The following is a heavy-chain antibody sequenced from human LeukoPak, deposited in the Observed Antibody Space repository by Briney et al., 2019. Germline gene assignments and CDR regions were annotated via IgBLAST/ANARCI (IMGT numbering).Heavy chain of an antibody. Sequence: SETLSLTCTVSGGSISSYYWSWIRQPPGKGLEWIGYIYYSGSTNYNPSLKSRVTISVDTSKNQFSLKLSSVTAADTAVYYCARLDRGINAAHLDYWGQGTLVTVSS. D-gene: IGHD6-25*01. CDR2: IYYSGST. CDR3: ARLDRGINAAHLDY. V-gene: IGHV4-59*08. J-gene: IGHJ4*02. CDR1: GGSISSYY.